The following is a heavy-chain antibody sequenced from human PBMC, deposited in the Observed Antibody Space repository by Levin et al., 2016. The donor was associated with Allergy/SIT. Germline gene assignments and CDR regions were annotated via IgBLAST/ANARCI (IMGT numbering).Heavy chain of an antibody. J-gene: IGHJ4*02. CDR3: ARLFSSGWSFDY. D-gene: IGHD6-19*01. CDR1: GGSISSSSYY. CDR2: IYYSGST. V-gene: IGHV4-39*01. Sequence: SETLSLTCTVSGGSISSSSYYWGWIRQPPGKGLEWIGSIYYSGSTYYNPSLKSRVTISVDTSKNQFSLKLSSVTAADTAVYYCARLFSSGWSFDYWGQGTLVTVSS.